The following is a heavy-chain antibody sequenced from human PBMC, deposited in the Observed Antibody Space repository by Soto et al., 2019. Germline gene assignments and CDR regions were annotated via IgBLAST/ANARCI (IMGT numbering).Heavy chain of an antibody. D-gene: IGHD3-10*01. CDR3: AKQYGSGSYYLYYYYYMDV. CDR1: GFAFSSYA. J-gene: IGHJ6*03. CDR2: ISGSGGST. Sequence: GGSLRLSCAASGFAFSSYAMSWVRQAPGKGLEWVSAISGSGGSTYYADSVKGRFTISRDNSKNTLYLQMNSLRAEDTAVYYCAKQYGSGSYYLYYYYYMDVWGKGTTVTVSS. V-gene: IGHV3-23*01.